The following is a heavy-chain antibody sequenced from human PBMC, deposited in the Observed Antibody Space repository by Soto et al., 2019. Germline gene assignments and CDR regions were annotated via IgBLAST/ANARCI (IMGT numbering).Heavy chain of an antibody. J-gene: IGHJ4*02. Sequence: SGPTLVNPTQTLTLTCTFSGFSLSTSGVGVGWIRRPPGKALEWLALIYWDDDKRYSLSLKSRLTITKDTSKNQVVLTMTNMDPVDTATYYCAHTRDMITFGGVIAHYFDYWGQGTLVTVSS. CDR2: IYWDDDK. D-gene: IGHD3-16*02. V-gene: IGHV2-5*02. CDR3: AHTRDMITFGGVIAHYFDY. CDR1: GFSLSTSGVG.